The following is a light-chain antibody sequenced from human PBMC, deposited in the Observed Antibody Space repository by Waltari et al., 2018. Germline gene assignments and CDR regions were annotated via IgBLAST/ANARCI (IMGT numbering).Light chain of an antibody. Sequence: SALTQPDSVSGSPGQSITISCSGISSDSGGYEYVSWYQQPPGKAPKVIIYDVNNRPSGVSNRFSGSKSGSSASLTISGLQAEDEADYYCSSFTSSTTGIFGGGTK. J-gene: IGLJ2*01. CDR3: SSFTSSTTGI. CDR2: DVN. CDR1: SSDSGGYEY. V-gene: IGLV2-14*03.